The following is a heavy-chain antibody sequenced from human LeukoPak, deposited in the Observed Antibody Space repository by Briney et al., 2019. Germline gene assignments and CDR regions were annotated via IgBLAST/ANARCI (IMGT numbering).Heavy chain of an antibody. CDR1: GGSFSGYY. D-gene: IGHD6-19*01. CDR3: ASSQWASVAHNY. J-gene: IGHJ4*02. V-gene: IGHV4-34*01. Sequence: PSETLSLTCAVYGGSFSGYYWSWIRQPPGKGLEWIGEINHSGSTNYNPSLKSRVTISVDTSKNQFSLKLSSVTAADTAVYYCASSQWASVAHNYWGQGALVTVSS. CDR2: INHSGST.